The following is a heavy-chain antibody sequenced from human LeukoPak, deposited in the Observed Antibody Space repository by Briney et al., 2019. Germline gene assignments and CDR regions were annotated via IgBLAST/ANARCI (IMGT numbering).Heavy chain of an antibody. CDR1: GGSFSGYY. CDR2: IYYSGST. Sequence: PSETLSLTCAVYGGSFSGYYWSWIRQPPGKGLEWIGYIYYSGSTNYNPSLKSRVTISVDTSKNQFSLKLSSVTAADTAVYYCARFSSGWWGYFDYWGQGTLVTVSS. CDR3: ARFSSGWWGYFDY. J-gene: IGHJ4*02. V-gene: IGHV4-59*01. D-gene: IGHD6-19*01.